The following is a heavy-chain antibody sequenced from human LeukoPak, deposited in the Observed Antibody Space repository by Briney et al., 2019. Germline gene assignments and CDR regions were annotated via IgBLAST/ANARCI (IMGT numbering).Heavy chain of an antibody. CDR1: GGSFSGYY. Sequence: SKTLSLTCAVYGGSFSGYYWSWIRQPPGKGLEWIGEINHSGSTNYNPSLKSRVTISVDTSKNQFSLKLSSVTAADTAVYYCARGRGGFAVYYFDYWGQGTLVTVSS. J-gene: IGHJ4*02. CDR2: INHSGST. D-gene: IGHD6-19*01. V-gene: IGHV4-34*01. CDR3: ARGRGGFAVYYFDY.